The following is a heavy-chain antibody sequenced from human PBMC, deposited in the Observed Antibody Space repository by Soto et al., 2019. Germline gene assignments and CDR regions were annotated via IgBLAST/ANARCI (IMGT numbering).Heavy chain of an antibody. CDR2: ISGSGGST. Sequence: GGSLRLSCAASGFTFSSYAMSWVRQAPGKGLEWVSAISGSGGSTYYADSVKGRFTISRDNSKNTLYLQMNSLRAEDTAVYYCASGQAGSWVYFDYWGQGTLVTVSS. D-gene: IGHD6-13*01. V-gene: IGHV3-23*01. J-gene: IGHJ4*02. CDR1: GFTFSSYA. CDR3: ASGQAGSWVYFDY.